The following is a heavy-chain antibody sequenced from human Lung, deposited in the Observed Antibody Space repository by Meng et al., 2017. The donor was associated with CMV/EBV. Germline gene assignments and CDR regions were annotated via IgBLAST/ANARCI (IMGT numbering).Heavy chain of an antibody. V-gene: IGHV1-8*01. D-gene: IGHD2-2*01. CDR2: MNPNSGNT. CDR3: ARTRIEVEPDGRKIKYYNYGMDV. J-gene: IGHJ6*02. CDR1: GYTFTTYD. Sequence: ASXXVSXKASGYTFTTYDINWVRQATGQGLEWMGWMNPNSGNTGYAQKFQGRVTLTRVTSISTAYMELSSLTSDDTAGYYCARTRIEVEPDGRKIKYYNYGMDVWXQGTTVTVSS.